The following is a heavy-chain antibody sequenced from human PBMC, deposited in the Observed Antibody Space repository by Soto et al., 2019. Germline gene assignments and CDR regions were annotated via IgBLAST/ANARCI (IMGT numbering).Heavy chain of an antibody. CDR2: IYYSGST. D-gene: IGHD6-13*01. CDR1: GCSISSYY. CDR3: ASSPTQYSSSWYNY. J-gene: IGHJ4*02. Sequence: SETLSLTCTVSGCSISSYYWSWIRQPPGKGLEWIGYIYYSGSTNYNPSLKSRATISVDTSKNQFSLKLSSVTAADTAVYYCASSPTQYSSSWYNYWGQGTLVTVSS. V-gene: IGHV4-59*01.